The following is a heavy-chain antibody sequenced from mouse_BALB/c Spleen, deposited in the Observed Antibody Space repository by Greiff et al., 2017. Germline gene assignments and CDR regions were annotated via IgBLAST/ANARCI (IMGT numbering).Heavy chain of an antibody. J-gene: IGHJ4*01. D-gene: IGHD1-1*01. CDR1: GFSLTGYG. CDR2: IWGDGST. V-gene: IGHV2-6-7*01. CDR3: ARDGSPHYYGSSYDYAMDY. Sequence: QVQLQQSGPGLVAPSQSLSITCTVSGFSLTGYGVNWVRQPPGKGLEWLGMIWGDGSTDYNSALKSRLSISKDNSKSQVFLKMNSLQTDDTARYYCARDGSPHYYGSSYDYAMDYWGQGTSVTVSS.